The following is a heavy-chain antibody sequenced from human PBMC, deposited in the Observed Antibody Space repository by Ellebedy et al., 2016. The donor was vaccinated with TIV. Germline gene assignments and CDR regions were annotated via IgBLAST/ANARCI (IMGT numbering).Heavy chain of an antibody. D-gene: IGHD3-10*01. Sequence: SLKTSCAAPGFTLDDYAMHWVRQAPGKGLEWVAAISWNSGSIGYADSVKGRFTISRDNAKNSLYLQMNSLRDEDMALYYCAKGAGGGYYYGMDVWGQGTTVTVSS. J-gene: IGHJ6*02. V-gene: IGHV3-9*03. CDR3: AKGAGGGYYYGMDV. CDR2: ISWNSGSI. CDR1: GFTLDDYA.